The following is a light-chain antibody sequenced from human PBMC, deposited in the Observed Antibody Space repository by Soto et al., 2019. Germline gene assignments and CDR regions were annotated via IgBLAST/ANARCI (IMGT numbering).Light chain of an antibody. J-gene: IGKJ4*01. Sequence: IVLTQSPGTLSFSPGERATLSCRASQTVSSYLAWYQQKPGQAPRLLVYDASTRATGIPARFSGSGSETDFTLSISSLEPEDFAVYFCQQRSNWPLTFGGGTKVDIK. CDR3: QQRSNWPLT. V-gene: IGKV3-11*01. CDR1: QTVSSY. CDR2: DAS.